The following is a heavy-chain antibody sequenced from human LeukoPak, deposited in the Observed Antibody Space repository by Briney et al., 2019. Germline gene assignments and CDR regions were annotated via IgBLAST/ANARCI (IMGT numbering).Heavy chain of an antibody. D-gene: IGHD1-14*01. CDR3: ARHEWGITNAFDI. Sequence: SETLSLTCTVSGGAISSGTYYWGWIRQPPGKGLEWIGSIFYSGTTYYNPSLKSRVTISVDTSKNQFSLKLRSVTAADTAVYYCARHEWGITNAFDIWGQGTVVTVSS. CDR1: GGAISSGTYY. J-gene: IGHJ3*02. CDR2: IFYSGTT. V-gene: IGHV4-39*01.